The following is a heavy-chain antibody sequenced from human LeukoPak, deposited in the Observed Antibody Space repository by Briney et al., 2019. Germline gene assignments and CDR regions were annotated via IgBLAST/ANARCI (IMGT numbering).Heavy chain of an antibody. Sequence: GGSLRLSCAASGFTFSSYAMHWVRQAPGKGLEWVAVISYDGSNKYYADSVKGRFTISRDNSKNTLYLQMDSLRAEDTAVYYCARGVTGKIAVAAPEWFDPWGQGTLVTVSS. CDR1: GFTFSSYA. D-gene: IGHD6-19*01. J-gene: IGHJ5*02. V-gene: IGHV3-30-3*01. CDR3: ARGVTGKIAVAAPEWFDP. CDR2: ISYDGSNK.